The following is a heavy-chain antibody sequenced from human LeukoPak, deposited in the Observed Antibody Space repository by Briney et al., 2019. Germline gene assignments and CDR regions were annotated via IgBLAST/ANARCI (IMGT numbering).Heavy chain of an antibody. CDR3: ARGPNEYSSTIDY. D-gene: IGHD6-6*01. V-gene: IGHV1-69*01. CDR1: GGTFSSYA. J-gene: IGHJ4*02. Sequence: GASVKVSCKASGGTFSSYAISWVRQAPGQGLEWMGGTIPIFGTANYAQKFQGRVTITADESTSTAYMELSSLRSEDTAVYYCARGPNEYSSTIDYWGQGTLVTVSS. CDR2: TIPIFGTA.